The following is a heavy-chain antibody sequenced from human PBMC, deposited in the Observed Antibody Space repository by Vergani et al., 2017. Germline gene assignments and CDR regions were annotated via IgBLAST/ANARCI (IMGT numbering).Heavy chain of an antibody. Sequence: QVQLVQSGSELKKPGASVKVSCKASGYTFTSYAMNWVRQAPGQGLEWMGWINTNTGNPTYAQGFTGRFVFSLDTSVSTAYLQISSLKAEDTAVYYCARDCPGGGGDCSAGWYFDLWGRGTLVTVSS. CDR3: ARDCPGGGGDCSAGWYFDL. D-gene: IGHD2-21*02. J-gene: IGHJ2*01. CDR2: INTNTGNP. CDR1: GYTFTSYA. V-gene: IGHV7-4-1*02.